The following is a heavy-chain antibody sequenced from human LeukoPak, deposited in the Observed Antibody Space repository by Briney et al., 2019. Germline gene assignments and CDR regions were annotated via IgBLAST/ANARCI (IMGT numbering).Heavy chain of an antibody. Sequence: PGGPLRLSCSASGFTFSSYAMHWVRQGPGKGLQYVSAISGNGGSTYHADSVKGRFTISRDNSKNTLYLQMGSLRAEDMAVYYCASIAVAGTGYWGQGTLVTVSS. J-gene: IGHJ4*02. CDR2: ISGNGGST. D-gene: IGHD6-19*01. V-gene: IGHV3-64*02. CDR1: GFTFSSYA. CDR3: ASIAVAGTGY.